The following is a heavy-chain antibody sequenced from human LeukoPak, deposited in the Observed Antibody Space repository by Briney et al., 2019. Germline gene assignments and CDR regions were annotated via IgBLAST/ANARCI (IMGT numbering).Heavy chain of an antibody. Sequence: KPSETVSLTCAVSGYSIISGYYWGWIRQPPGKGLEWIGSIYHSGSTYYNPSLKSRVTISVDTSKNQFSLKLSSVTAADTAVYYCARGYPEFDYWGQGTLVTVSS. D-gene: IGHD5-18*01. CDR3: ARGYPEFDY. J-gene: IGHJ4*02. CDR1: GYSIISGYY. V-gene: IGHV4-38-2*01. CDR2: IYHSGST.